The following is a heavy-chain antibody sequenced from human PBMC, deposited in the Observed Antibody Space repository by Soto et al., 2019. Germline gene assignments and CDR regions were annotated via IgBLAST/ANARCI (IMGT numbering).Heavy chain of an antibody. CDR3: ARTSFRYCSEAVCPKYFQH. V-gene: IGHV4-34*01. J-gene: IGHJ1*01. CDR1: GGSFSAYY. CDR2: INHLGGT. D-gene: IGHD2-8*02. Sequence: QVQLHQWGAGLLKPSDTLSLTCAVSGGSFSAYYWSWIRQAPGKGLEWIGEINHLGGTTYNPSLKAHITISIDTSRSLFSLKLNSVSAADTAVYHCARTSFRYCSEAVCPKYFQHWGQGSMVTVSS.